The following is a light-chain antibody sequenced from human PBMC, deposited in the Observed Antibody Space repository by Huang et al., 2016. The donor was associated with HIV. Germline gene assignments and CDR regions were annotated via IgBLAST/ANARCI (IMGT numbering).Light chain of an antibody. CDR2: RAS. CDR1: QGISNS. J-gene: IGKJ1*01. CDR3: QQFYGNPRT. V-gene: IGKV1-NL1*01. Sequence: DIQMTQSPSSLAASVGDRVTITCRASQGISNSVAWYQQKEGKAPKLLLYRASRLQSGVPSRFSGSGSGTDYTLTISSLEPEDFATYYCQQFYGNPRTFGQGTKVEIK.